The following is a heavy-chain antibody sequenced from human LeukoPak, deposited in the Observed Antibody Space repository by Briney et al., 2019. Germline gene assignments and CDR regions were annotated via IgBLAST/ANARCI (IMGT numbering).Heavy chain of an antibody. CDR2: INDSGNT. V-gene: IGHV4-34*01. CDR3: ARGKGNYDMLAGIFDY. Sequence: PSETLSLTCAVYGGSFSGYYWTWIRQPPGMGLEWIGEINDSGNTNYNASLKSRVTLSVDTSKNQFSLKLTSVTAADTAAYYCARGKGNYDMLAGIFDYWGQGTLVTVSS. D-gene: IGHD3-9*01. J-gene: IGHJ4*02. CDR1: GGSFSGYY.